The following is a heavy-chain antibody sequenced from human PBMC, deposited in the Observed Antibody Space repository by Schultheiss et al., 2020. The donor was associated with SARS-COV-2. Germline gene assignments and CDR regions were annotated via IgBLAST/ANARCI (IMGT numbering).Heavy chain of an antibody. D-gene: IGHD6-13*01. Sequence: GESLKISCAASGFTFSSYGMHWVRQAPGKGLEWVAVIYSGGSTYYADSVKGRFTISRDNSKNTLYLQMNSLRAEDTAVYYCARVVAAAGPSYWYFDLWGRGTLVTVSS. V-gene: IGHV3-53*01. CDR2: IYSGGST. CDR3: ARVVAAAGPSYWYFDL. J-gene: IGHJ2*01. CDR1: GFTFSSYG.